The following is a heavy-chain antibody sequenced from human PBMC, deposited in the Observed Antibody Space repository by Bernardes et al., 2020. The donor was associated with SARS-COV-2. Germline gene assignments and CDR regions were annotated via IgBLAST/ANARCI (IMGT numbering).Heavy chain of an antibody. CDR2: ISGSGGST. J-gene: IGHJ4*02. CDR3: ARPQKYCTNGLGFLAGFDY. V-gene: IGHV3-23*01. D-gene: IGHD2-8*01. Sequence: GWSLRLSCAASGFTFSSYAMSWVRQAPGKGMEWVSAISGSGGSTYYADSAKGRFTISRENSKNTLYLQTNSLRAEDTTVYYCARPQKYCTNGLGFLAGFDYGGQGPLVTVSS. CDR1: GFTFSSYA.